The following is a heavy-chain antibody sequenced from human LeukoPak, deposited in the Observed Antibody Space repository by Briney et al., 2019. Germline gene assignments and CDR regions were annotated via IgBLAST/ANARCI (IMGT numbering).Heavy chain of an antibody. D-gene: IGHD1-26*01. Sequence: PSETLSLTCTVSGGSISSSSYYWGWIRQPPGKGLEWIGSIYYSGSTYYNPSLKSRVTISVDTSKNQSSLKLSSVTAADTAVYYCARDSGVGGSYYLSDYWGQGTLVTVSS. CDR1: GGSISSSSYY. CDR3: ARDSGVGGSYYLSDY. CDR2: IYYSGST. V-gene: IGHV4-39*02. J-gene: IGHJ4*02.